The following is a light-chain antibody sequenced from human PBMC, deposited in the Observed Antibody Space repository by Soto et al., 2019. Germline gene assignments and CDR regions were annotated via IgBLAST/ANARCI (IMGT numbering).Light chain of an antibody. J-gene: IGKJ1*01. V-gene: IGKV3-15*01. CDR2: HAS. CDR3: QQYDDWPRT. Sequence: ERVMTQSPATLSVSPGERVTLSCRASQSVRTNLAWYQQTPGQAPRLLIYHASTRATGIPDRFRGSGSGTEFTLTISGLQSEDFASYYCQQYDDWPRTFGQGTKVEFK. CDR1: QSVRTN.